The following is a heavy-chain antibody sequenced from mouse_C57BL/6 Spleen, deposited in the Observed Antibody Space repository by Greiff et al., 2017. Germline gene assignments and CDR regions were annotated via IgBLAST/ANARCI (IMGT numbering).Heavy chain of an antibody. CDR3: ARGDTMRYYYAMDY. D-gene: IGHD3-3*01. CDR2: IYPGDGDT. V-gene: IGHV1-80*01. Sequence: VQLQQSGAELVKPGASVKISCKASGYAFSSYWMNWVKQRPGKGLEWIGQIYPGDGDTNYNGKFKGKATLTADKSSSTAYMQLSSLTSEDSAVYFCARGDTMRYYYAMDYWGQGTSVTVSS. CDR1: GYAFSSYW. J-gene: IGHJ4*01.